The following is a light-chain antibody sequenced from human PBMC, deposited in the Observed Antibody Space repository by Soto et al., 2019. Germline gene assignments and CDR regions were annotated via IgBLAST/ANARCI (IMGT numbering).Light chain of an antibody. J-gene: IGKJ1*01. CDR3: HQYDSWT. Sequence: VLTQSPGTLSLSPGERATLSCRASQSVDRSDIAWYQQKPGQAPRLLIYSTSIRAAGIPDRFSGSGSGTDFTLTISRLEPEDFAVYYCHQYDSWTFGQGTKVDIK. V-gene: IGKV3-20*01. CDR1: QSVDRSD. CDR2: STS.